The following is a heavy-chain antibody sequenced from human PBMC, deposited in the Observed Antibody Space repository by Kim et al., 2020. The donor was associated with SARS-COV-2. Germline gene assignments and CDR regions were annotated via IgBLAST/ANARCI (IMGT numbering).Heavy chain of an antibody. Sequence: SETLSLTCAVYGGSFSDYNWSWIRQPPGKGLEWIGEINHSGGTNVSPSVKSRITISVDTSKSQFSLRLKSMTATDTAVYYCARGRTGVVPSPVMGLGPYYDYYAMDVWGRGTPVADSS. CDR2: INHSGGT. V-gene: IGHV4-34*01. CDR3: ARGRTGVVPSPVMGLGPYYDYYAMDV. J-gene: IGHJ6*02. D-gene: IGHD3-3*01. CDR1: GGSFSDYN.